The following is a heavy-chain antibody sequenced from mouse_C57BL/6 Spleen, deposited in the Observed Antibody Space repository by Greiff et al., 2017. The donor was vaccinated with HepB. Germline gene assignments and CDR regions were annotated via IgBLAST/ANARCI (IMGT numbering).Heavy chain of an antibody. CDR1: GFTFSSYG. CDR2: ISSGGSYT. V-gene: IGHV5-6*01. CDR3: ARRGVVEDWYFDV. D-gene: IGHD1-1*01. Sequence: EVQRVESGGDLVKPGGSLKLSCAASGFTFSSYGMSWVRQTPDKRLEWVATISSGGSYTYYPDSVKGRFTISRDNAKNTLYLQMSSLKSEDTAMYYCARRGVVEDWYFDVWGTGTTVTVSS. J-gene: IGHJ1*03.